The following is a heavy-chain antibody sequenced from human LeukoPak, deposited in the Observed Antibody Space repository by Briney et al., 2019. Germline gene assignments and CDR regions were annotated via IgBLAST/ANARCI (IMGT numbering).Heavy chain of an antibody. D-gene: IGHD3-10*01. J-gene: IGHJ6*03. CDR1: GGSVSSYY. V-gene: IGHV4-4*07. CDR3: ARFMMTDMVQGYSYYYMDV. CDR2: IYTSGST. Sequence: SETLSLTCTVSGGSVSSYYWGWIRQPAGKGLEWSGRIYTSGSTNYNPSLKSRVTMSVDTSKNQFSLKLSSVTAADTAVYYCARFMMTDMVQGYSYYYMDVWGKGTTVTVSS.